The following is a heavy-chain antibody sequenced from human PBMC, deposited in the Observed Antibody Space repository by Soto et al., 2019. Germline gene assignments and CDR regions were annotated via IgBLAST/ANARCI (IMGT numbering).Heavy chain of an antibody. D-gene: IGHD3-22*01. CDR3: ARDIIHDSSGAFDY. V-gene: IGHV3-33*01. CDR2: IWFDGNKK. CDR1: GFNLSDHG. J-gene: IGHJ4*02. Sequence: GGSLRLSCAASGFNLSDHGMQWVRPAPGKSQEWVAVIWFDGNKKYYADSVNGRFTISRDNSKNTLDLQMNSLRAEDTAVYYCARDIIHDSSGAFDYWGQGXQVTVSS.